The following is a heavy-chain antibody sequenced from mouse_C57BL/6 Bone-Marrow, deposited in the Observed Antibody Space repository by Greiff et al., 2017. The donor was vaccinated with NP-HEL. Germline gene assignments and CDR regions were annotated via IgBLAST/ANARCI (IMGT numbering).Heavy chain of an antibody. CDR3: TKWGFNTGSKGFDY. Sequence: VQLQQSGAELVRPGASVKLSCTASGFNIKDDYMHWVKQRPEQGLEWIGWIDPENGDTEYASKFQGKATITADTSSNTAYLQLSSLTSEDTAVYYCTKWGFNTGSKGFDYWGQGTTLTVSS. V-gene: IGHV14-4*01. J-gene: IGHJ2*01. CDR2: IDPENGDT. D-gene: IGHD1-1*01. CDR1: GFNIKDDY.